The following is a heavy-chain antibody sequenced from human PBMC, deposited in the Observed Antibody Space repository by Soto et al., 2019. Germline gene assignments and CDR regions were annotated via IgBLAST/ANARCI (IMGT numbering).Heavy chain of an antibody. Sequence: SVKVSCKTSGGTFSSYAISWVRPAPGQGLEWMGGIIPMFGTANYAQKFQGRVTITADESTSTAYMELSSLRSEDTAVYYCATRNYYDPPQKNLFDYWGQGTLVTVSS. CDR2: IIPMFGTA. J-gene: IGHJ4*02. V-gene: IGHV1-69*13. CDR1: GGTFSSYA. D-gene: IGHD3-22*01. CDR3: ATRNYYDPPQKNLFDY.